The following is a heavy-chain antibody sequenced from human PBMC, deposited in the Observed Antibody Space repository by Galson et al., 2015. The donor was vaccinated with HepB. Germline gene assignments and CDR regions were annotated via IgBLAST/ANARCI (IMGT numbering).Heavy chain of an antibody. V-gene: IGHV4-31*03. Sequence: TLSLTCTVSGGSISSYYWSWIRQHPGKGLEWIGYIYYSGSTYYNPSLKSRVTISVDTSKNQFSLKLSSVTAADTAVYYCAREHFEDDFWSGTDYWGQGTLVTVSS. D-gene: IGHD3-3*01. CDR3: AREHFEDDFWSGTDY. J-gene: IGHJ4*02. CDR2: IYYSGST. CDR1: GGSISSYY.